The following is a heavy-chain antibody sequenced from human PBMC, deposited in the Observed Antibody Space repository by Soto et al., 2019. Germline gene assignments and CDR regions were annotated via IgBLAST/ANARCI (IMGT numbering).Heavy chain of an antibody. V-gene: IGHV1-18*04. J-gene: IGHJ5*02. D-gene: IGHD6-19*01. CDR3: ARDLRVKYSSGWYWFDP. CDR2: ISAYNGNT. CDR1: GYTMTIYG. Sequence: VSVKVSCKASGYTMTIYGISWVRQAHGQGLEWMGWISAYNGNTNYAQELQGRVTMTTDTSTSTAYMELRSLRADDTAVYYCARDLRVKYSSGWYWFDPWGQGTLVTVSS.